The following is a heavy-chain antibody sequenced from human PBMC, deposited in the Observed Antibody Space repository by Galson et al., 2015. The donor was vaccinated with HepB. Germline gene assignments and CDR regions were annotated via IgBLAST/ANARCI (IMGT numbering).Heavy chain of an antibody. Sequence: PALVKPTQTLTLTCTFSGFSLSTSGVGVGWIRQPPGKALEWLALIYWNDDKRYSPSLKSRLTITKDTPKNQVVLSMTNMDPVDTGTYYCALSRKLGMNFDYWGQGTLVSVSS. CDR2: IYWNDDK. D-gene: IGHD7-27*01. CDR1: GFSLSTSGVG. CDR3: ALSRKLGMNFDY. V-gene: IGHV2-5*01. J-gene: IGHJ4*02.